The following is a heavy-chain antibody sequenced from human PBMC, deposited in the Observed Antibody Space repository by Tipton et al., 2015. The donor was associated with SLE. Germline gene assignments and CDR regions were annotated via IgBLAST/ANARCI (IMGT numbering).Heavy chain of an antibody. CDR1: GGSFETYS. D-gene: IGHD2-2*01. Sequence: TLSLTCPVYGGSFETYSWTWVRPPPGKGMEWIGEINQAIGTNYNPALNSRVTISMDTSKIQFSLKLNSVTAADTAVYYCVVCSPASCAYFDYWGQGRLVTVSS. CDR3: VVCSPASCAYFDY. V-gene: IGHV4-34*01. J-gene: IGHJ4*02. CDR2: INQAIGT.